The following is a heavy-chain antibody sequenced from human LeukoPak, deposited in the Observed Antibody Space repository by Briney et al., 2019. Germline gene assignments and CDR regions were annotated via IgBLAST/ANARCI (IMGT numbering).Heavy chain of an antibody. J-gene: IGHJ5*02. V-gene: IGHV3-23*01. Sequence: AGSLRLSCAASGFTFSSYAMSWDRQAPGKGLEWVSGISGSGGSTYYADSVKGRFTISRDNSKNTLYLQMNSLRAEDTAVYYCAKLPIVVVVAATWWFDPWGQGTLVTVSS. CDR3: AKLPIVVVVAATWWFDP. CDR1: GFTFSSYA. D-gene: IGHD2-15*01. CDR2: ISGSGGST.